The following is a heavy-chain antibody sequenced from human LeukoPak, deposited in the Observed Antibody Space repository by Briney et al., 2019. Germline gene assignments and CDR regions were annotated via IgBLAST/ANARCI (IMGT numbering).Heavy chain of an antibody. CDR1: GYTFTSYG. V-gene: IGHV1-18*01. CDR2: ISAYNGNT. J-gene: IGHJ6*03. Sequence: GASVKVSCKASGYTFTSYGISWVRQAPGQGLEWMGWISAYNGNTNYAQKLQGRVTMTADTSTSTAYMELRSLRSDDTAVYYCARDSYYGELLYEDYYYMDVWGKGTTVTVSS. CDR3: ARDSYYGELLYEDYYYMDV. D-gene: IGHD3-10*01.